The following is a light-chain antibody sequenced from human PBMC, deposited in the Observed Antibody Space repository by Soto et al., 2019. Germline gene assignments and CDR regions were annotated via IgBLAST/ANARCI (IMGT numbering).Light chain of an antibody. CDR2: SNN. J-gene: IGLJ1*01. V-gene: IGLV1-44*01. CDR3: AAWDDSLSGYV. CDR1: SSNIGGNA. Sequence: QSVLTQPPSASGTPGXRVXISCSXSSSNIGGNAVNWYQQLPGXTPKLLIYSNNQRPSGVPDRFSGSKSGTSASLAISGLQSEDEADYXCAAWDDSLSGYVFGTGTKLTVL.